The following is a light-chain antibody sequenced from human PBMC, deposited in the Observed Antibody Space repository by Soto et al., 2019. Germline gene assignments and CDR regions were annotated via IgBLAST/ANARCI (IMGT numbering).Light chain of an antibody. CDR2: AAS. CDR1: QGSSNY. J-gene: IGKJ4*01. V-gene: IGKV1-27*01. Sequence: DTQMTQSPSFLSASVGDRVTITCRASQGSSNYLAWFQQKPGKVHNVLIYAASTLQSGVPSRFSGSGSGTDFTRTISSLQPEDVATYYCQKYNSAPLTFGGGTTVEIK. CDR3: QKYNSAPLT.